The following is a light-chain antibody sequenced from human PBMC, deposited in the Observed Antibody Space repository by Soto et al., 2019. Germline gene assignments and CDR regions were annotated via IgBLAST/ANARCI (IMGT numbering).Light chain of an antibody. J-gene: IGLJ1*01. CDR2: EVS. CDR3: SSYTSSITPYV. CDR1: SSDVGGSKY. Sequence: QSVLTQPASVSGSPGQSITISCTGSSSDVGGSKYVSWYQQHPGKAPRLMIYEVSYRPSGVSNRFSGSKSGNTDSLTVSGLQDDDEAEYYCSSYTSSITPYVLGTGTKVTVL. V-gene: IGLV2-14*01.